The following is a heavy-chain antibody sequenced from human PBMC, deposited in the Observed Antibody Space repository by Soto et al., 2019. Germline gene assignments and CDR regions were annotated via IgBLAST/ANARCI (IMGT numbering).Heavy chain of an antibody. D-gene: IGHD3-3*01. Sequence: SETLSLTCAVYGGSFSGYYWSWIRQPPGKGLEWIGEINHSGSTNYNPSLKSRVTISVDTSKNQFSLKLSSVTAADTAVYYRARGRPYYDFWSGYYFRRYNWFDPWGQGTLVTVSS. V-gene: IGHV4-34*01. CDR1: GGSFSGYY. J-gene: IGHJ5*02. CDR2: INHSGST. CDR3: ARGRPYYDFWSGYYFRRYNWFDP.